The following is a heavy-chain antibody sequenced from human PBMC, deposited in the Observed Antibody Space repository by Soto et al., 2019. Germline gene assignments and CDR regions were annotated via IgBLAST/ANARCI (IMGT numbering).Heavy chain of an antibody. D-gene: IGHD6-6*01. Sequence: EASVKVSCKASGGTFSSYAISWVRQAPGQGLEWMGGIIPIFGTANYAQKFQGRVTITADESTSTAYMELSSLRSEDTAVYYCARGHLFSTSSPDFRVDWFDLWGQGTLVTVSS. CDR2: IIPIFGTA. CDR3: ARGHLFSTSSPDFRVDWFDL. V-gene: IGHV1-69*13. CDR1: GGTFSSYA. J-gene: IGHJ5*02.